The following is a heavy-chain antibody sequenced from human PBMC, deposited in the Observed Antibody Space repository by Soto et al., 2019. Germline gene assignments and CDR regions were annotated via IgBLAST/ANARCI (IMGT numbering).Heavy chain of an antibody. CDR3: AHSLIGYYYDSSGSNWFDP. CDR1: GFSLSTSGVG. V-gene: IGHV2-5*02. D-gene: IGHD3-22*01. J-gene: IGHJ5*02. Sequence: QITLKESGPTLVKPTQTLTLTCTFSGFSLSTSGVGVGWIRQPPGKALEWLALIYWDDDKRYSPSLKSRLTITQDTSKYQVVLTMTNMEHVDTATYYCAHSLIGYYYDSSGSNWFDPWGQGTLVTVSS. CDR2: IYWDDDK.